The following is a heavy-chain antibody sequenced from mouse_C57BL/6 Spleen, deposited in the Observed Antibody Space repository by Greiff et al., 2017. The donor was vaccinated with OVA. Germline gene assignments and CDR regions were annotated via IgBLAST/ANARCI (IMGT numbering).Heavy chain of an antibody. CDR2: INPSNGGT. CDR3: AREKVWRYFDY. Sequence: QLPGTELVKPGASVKLSCKASGYTFTSYWMHWVKQRPGQGLEWIGNINPSNGGTNYNEKFKSKATLTVDKSSSTAYMQLSSLTSEDSAVYYCAREKVWRYFDYWGQGTTLTVSS. D-gene: IGHD2-10*02. J-gene: IGHJ2*01. CDR1: GYTFTSYW. V-gene: IGHV1-53*01.